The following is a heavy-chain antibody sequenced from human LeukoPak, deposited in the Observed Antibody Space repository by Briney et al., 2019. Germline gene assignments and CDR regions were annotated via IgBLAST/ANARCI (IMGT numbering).Heavy chain of an antibody. CDR1: GFTFSSYS. CDR3: ARGAAMAA. V-gene: IGHV3-74*01. CDR2: IRSDGSDT. Sequence: GGSLRLSCAASGFTFSSYSMNWVRQAPGKGLVWVSRIRSDGSDTRYAESVKGRFTISRDNAKNTLYLQMNSLRAEDTAVYYCARGAAMAAWGQGTLVTVSS. J-gene: IGHJ5*02. D-gene: IGHD5-18*01.